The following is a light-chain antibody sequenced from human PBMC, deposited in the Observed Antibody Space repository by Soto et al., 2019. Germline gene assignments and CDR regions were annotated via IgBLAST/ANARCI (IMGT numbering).Light chain of an antibody. Sequence: QSALTQPRLVSGSPGQSVTISCTGTSSDVGGYNYVSWYQHHPGKAPKLMICDVSERPSGVPDRFSGSKSGNTASLTISGLQAEDEADYYCCSYAGTYTHVVFGGGTKLTVL. V-gene: IGLV2-11*01. CDR1: SSDVGGYNY. J-gene: IGLJ2*01. CDR2: DVS. CDR3: CSYAGTYTHVV.